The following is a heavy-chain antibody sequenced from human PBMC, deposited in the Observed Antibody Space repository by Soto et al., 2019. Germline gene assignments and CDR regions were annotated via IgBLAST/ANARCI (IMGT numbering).Heavy chain of an antibody. CDR3: ATHLTTVTTVDY. J-gene: IGHJ4*02. CDR2: ISGSGGST. V-gene: IGHV3-23*01. CDR1: GFTFRNYS. Sequence: GGSLSLSCAASGFTFRNYSVSWVRQAPGKGLEWVSAISGSGGSTYYADSVKGRFTISRDNSKNTLYLQMNSLRAEDTAVYYCATHLTTVTTVDYWGQGTLVTVSS. D-gene: IGHD4-17*01.